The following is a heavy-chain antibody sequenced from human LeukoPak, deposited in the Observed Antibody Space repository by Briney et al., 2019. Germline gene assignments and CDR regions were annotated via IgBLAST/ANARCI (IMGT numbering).Heavy chain of an antibody. Sequence: ASVKVSCKASGYTFTGYYMHWVRQAPGQGLEWMGWISAHNGKTNYAQKFQGRVTMTTDTPTSTAYMQLRSLRSDDTAVYYCARGDVVVSAAVRFDPWGQGTLVTVSS. D-gene: IGHD2-2*01. CDR3: ARGDVVVSAAVRFDP. V-gene: IGHV1-18*04. CDR2: ISAHNGKT. CDR1: GYTFTGYY. J-gene: IGHJ5*02.